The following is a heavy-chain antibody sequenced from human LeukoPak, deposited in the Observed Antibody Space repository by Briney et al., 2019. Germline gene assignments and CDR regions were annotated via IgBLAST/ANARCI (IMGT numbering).Heavy chain of an antibody. Sequence: GASVKVSCKASGYTFTGYYMHWVRQAPGQGLEWMGWINPNSGGTNYAQKFQGRVTMTRDTSISTVYMEMSRLRSDDTAVYYCARRRGYSGYDFDYWGQGTLVTVSS. J-gene: IGHJ4*02. V-gene: IGHV1-2*02. CDR2: INPNSGGT. D-gene: IGHD5-12*01. CDR1: GYTFTGYY. CDR3: ARRRGYSGYDFDY.